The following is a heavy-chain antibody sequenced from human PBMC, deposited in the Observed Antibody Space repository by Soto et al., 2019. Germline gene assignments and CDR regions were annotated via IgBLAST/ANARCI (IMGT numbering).Heavy chain of an antibody. CDR1: GFSLSTSGVG. Sequence: QITLKESGPTLVKPTQTLTLTCTVSGFSLSTSGVGVGWIRQPPGKALEWLALIYWDDDKRYSPSLKSRLTITRDTSKNQVVLTMTNMDPVDTATYFCARSNLRRIFDYWGQGTLVTVSS. J-gene: IGHJ4*02. V-gene: IGHV2-5*02. CDR3: ARSNLRRIFDY. CDR2: IYWDDDK. D-gene: IGHD2-21*01.